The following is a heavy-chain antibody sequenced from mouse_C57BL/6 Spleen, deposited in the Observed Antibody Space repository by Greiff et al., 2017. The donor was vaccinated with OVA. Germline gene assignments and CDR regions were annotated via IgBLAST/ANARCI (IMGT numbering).Heavy chain of an antibody. CDR3: ARETIYYYGSSYYYAMDY. CDR2: ISDGGSYT. J-gene: IGHJ4*01. CDR1: GFTFSSYA. Sequence: DVKLVESGGGLVKPGGSLKLSCAASGFTFSSYAMSWVRQTPEKRLEWVATISDGGSYTYYPDNVKGRFTISRDNAKNNLYLQMSHLKSEDTAMYYCARETIYYYGSSYYYAMDYWGQGTSVTVSS. D-gene: IGHD1-1*01. V-gene: IGHV5-4*01.